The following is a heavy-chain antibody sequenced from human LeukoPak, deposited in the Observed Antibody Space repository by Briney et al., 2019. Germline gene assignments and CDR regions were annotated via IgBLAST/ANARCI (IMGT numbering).Heavy chain of an antibody. J-gene: IGHJ4*02. D-gene: IGHD5-24*01. Sequence: GGSLRLSCAASGFTFSSYGMHWVRQAPGKGLEWVAFIRYDGSNKYYADSVKGRFTISRDNSKNTLYLQMNSLRAEDTAVYYCARAMATTSFQFDYWGQGTLVTVSS. V-gene: IGHV3-30*02. CDR3: ARAMATTSFQFDY. CDR1: GFTFSSYG. CDR2: IRYDGSNK.